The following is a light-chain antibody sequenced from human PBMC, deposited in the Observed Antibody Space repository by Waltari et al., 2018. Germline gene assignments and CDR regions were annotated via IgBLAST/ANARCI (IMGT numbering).Light chain of an antibody. Sequence: EIVMTQSPAPLSVSPGARATLSCRASQSVSSNLAWYQQKPGQAPRLLIYGASTRATGIPARFSGSVSGTEFTLTISSLQSEDFAVYYCQQYNNWPPVTFGQGTKLEIK. J-gene: IGKJ2*01. CDR2: GAS. V-gene: IGKV3-15*01. CDR1: QSVSSN. CDR3: QQYNNWPPVT.